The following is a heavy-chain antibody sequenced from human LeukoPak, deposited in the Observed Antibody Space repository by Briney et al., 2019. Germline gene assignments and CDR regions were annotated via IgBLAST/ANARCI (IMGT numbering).Heavy chain of an antibody. CDR3: ARGKGLRAMIVVVTTFDY. CDR2: IYYSGST. CDR1: GGSISSYY. V-gene: IGHV4-59*12. D-gene: IGHD3-22*01. J-gene: IGHJ4*02. Sequence: SETLSLTCTVSGGSISSYYWSWIRQPPGKGLEWIGYIYYSGSTNYNPSLKSRVTISVDTSKNQFSLKLSSVTAADTAVYYCARGKGLRAMIVVVTTFDYWGQGTLVTVSS.